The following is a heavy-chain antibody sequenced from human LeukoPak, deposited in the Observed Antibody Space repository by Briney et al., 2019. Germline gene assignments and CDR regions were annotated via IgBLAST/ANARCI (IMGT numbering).Heavy chain of an antibody. D-gene: IGHD3-10*01. CDR1: GYTFTGYY. J-gene: IGHJ4*02. V-gene: IGHV1-2*02. Sequence: ASVKVSCKASGYTFTGYYMHWVRQAPGQGLEWMGWINPNSGGTNYAQKFQGRVTMTRDTSISTAYMELSRLRSDDTAVYYCARETYYYGSGKFGDSDYWGQGTLVTVSS. CDR2: INPNSGGT. CDR3: ARETYYYGSGKFGDSDY.